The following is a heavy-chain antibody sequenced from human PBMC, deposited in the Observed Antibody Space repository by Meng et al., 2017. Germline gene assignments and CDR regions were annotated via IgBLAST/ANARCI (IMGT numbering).Heavy chain of an antibody. D-gene: IGHD3-10*01. CDR3: ARGSRSGSYYKRGWFDP. J-gene: IGHJ5*02. CDR1: AYTFTGYY. V-gene: IGHV1-2*06. CDR2: INPNSGVT. Sequence: LVHAASKANKPVAAVKVPCKPPAYTFTGYYMHWMRQAPGQGLEWMGRINPNSGVTNYAQKFQGRVTMTRDTSISTAYMELSRLRSDDTAVYYCARGSRSGSYYKRGWFDPWGQGTLVTVSS.